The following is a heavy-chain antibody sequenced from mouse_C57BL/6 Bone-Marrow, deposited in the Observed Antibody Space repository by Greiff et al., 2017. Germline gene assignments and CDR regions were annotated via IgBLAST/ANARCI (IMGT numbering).Heavy chain of an antibody. V-gene: IGHV14-4*01. J-gene: IGHJ2*01. CDR2: IDPENGDT. D-gene: IGHD2-1*01. CDR3: TTEVRYFYY. Sequence: EVQLQQSGAELVRPGASVKLSCTASGFNIKDDYMHWVKQRPEQGLEWIGWIDPENGDTEYASKFQGKATITADTSSNTAYLQLRSLTSEDTAVYYCTTEVRYFYYWGQGTTLTVSS. CDR1: GFNIKDDY.